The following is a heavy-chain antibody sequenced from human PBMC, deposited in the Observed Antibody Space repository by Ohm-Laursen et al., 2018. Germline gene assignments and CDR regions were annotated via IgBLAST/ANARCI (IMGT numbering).Heavy chain of an antibody. D-gene: IGHD3-10*01. CDR2: ISYDESDE. CDR1: GFTFSSYG. Sequence: SLRLSCSASGFTFSSYGMHWVRQAPGKGLEWVALISYDESDEYYADSVKGRFTISRDNSKNTLYLQMNSLRAEDTAVYYCAYGLGDYWGQGTLVTVSS. J-gene: IGHJ4*02. CDR3: AYGLGDY. V-gene: IGHV3-30*03.